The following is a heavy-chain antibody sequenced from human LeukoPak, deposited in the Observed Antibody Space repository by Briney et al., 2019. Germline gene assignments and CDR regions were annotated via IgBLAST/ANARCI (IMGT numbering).Heavy chain of an antibody. CDR2: ISSSGTII. CDR1: GFTFSNYE. J-gene: IGHJ3*02. CDR3: ARGGGLDI. Sequence: PGGSLRLSCAVSGFTFSNYEMNWVRQAPGKGLEWVSYISSSGTIIYYADSVKGRFTISRDHAKNSLYLQMNSLRAEDTAVYYCARGGGLDIWGQGTMVTVSS. V-gene: IGHV3-48*03.